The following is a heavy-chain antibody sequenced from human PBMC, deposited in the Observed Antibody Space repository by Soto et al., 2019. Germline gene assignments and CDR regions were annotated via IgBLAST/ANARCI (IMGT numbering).Heavy chain of an antibody. CDR3: AREIRRYYDILTGSYYYYGMDV. CDR1: GFTFSSYS. CDR2: ISSSSSYI. Sequence: PGGSLRLSCAASGFTFSSYSMNWVRQAPGKGLEWVSSISSSSSYIYYADSVKGRFTISRENAKNSLYLQMNSLRAGDTAAYYCAREIRRYYDILTGSYYYYGMDVWGQGTTVTVSS. J-gene: IGHJ6*02. V-gene: IGHV3-21*01. D-gene: IGHD3-9*01.